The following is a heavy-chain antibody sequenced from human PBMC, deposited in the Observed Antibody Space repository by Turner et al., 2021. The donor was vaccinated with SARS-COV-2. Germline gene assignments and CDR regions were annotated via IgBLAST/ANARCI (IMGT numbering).Heavy chain of an antibody. Sequence: QVQLVQSGAEVKKPGASVKVSCKVSGYTLTELSMHWVRQAPGKGLEWMGGFDPEDGKTIYEKNLKGRVTMTEDTSKDTGYMELRSLRSEYTAVYYCATHYDIVNPYYAPRGYSGMDVWGQGTAVTVSS. D-gene: IGHD3-9*01. CDR2: FDPEDGKT. CDR1: GYTLTELS. V-gene: IGHV1-24*01. CDR3: ATHYDIVNPYYAPRGYSGMDV. J-gene: IGHJ6*02.